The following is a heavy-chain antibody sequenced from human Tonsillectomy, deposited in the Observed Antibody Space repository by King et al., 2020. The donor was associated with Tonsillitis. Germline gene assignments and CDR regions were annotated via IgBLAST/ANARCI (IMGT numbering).Heavy chain of an antibody. D-gene: IGHD6-6*01. Sequence: QVQLQQWGAGLLKPSETLSLTCAVYGGSFSGYYWSWIRQPPGKGMEWIGEINHSGSTNYNPSLKSRVTISVDTSKNQFSLKLSSVTAADTAVYDCARGYASSSSDFDYWGQGTLVTVSS. CDR3: ARGYASSSSDFDY. CDR1: GGSFSGYY. V-gene: IGHV4-34*01. CDR2: INHSGST. J-gene: IGHJ4*02.